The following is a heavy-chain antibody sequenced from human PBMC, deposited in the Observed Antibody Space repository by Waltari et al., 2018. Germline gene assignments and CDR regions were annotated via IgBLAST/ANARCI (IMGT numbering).Heavy chain of an antibody. J-gene: IGHJ4*02. D-gene: IGHD2-2*01. CDR1: GGSFSGSY. CDR2: INHSGSS. V-gene: IGHV4-34*01. Sequence: QVQLQQWGAGLLKPSETLSLTCAVYGGSFSGSYWSWIRPPPGKGLEWIGEINHSGSSNDKPSLKRRVTRAVDTSKNQFVLKLSSVTAADTAGYYCARNLVVVPAAPGEGDYWGQGTLVTVSS. CDR3: ARNLVVVPAAPGEGDY.